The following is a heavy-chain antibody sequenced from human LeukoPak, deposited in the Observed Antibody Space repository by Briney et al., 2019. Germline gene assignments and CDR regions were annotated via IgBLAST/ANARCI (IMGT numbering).Heavy chain of an antibody. CDR1: GFTFTSSA. CDR2: IVVGSGNT. CDR3: AAGTSYDAFDI. J-gene: IGHJ3*02. Sequence: SVKVSYKASGFTFTSSAVQWVRRARGQRLAWIGWIVVGSGNTNYAQKFQERVTNTRDMSTSTAYMELSSLRSEDTAVYYCAAGTSYDAFDIWGQGTMVTVSS. V-gene: IGHV1-58*01. D-gene: IGHD1/OR15-1a*01.